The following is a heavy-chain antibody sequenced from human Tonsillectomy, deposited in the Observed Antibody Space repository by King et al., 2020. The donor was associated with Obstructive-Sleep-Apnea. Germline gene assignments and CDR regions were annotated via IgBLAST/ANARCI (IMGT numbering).Heavy chain of an antibody. CDR2: SYYSGST. J-gene: IGHJ5*02. CDR3: ARHYYDSSGSLNWFDP. V-gene: IGHV4-59*08. Sequence: VQLQESGPGLVKPSETLSLTCTVSGGSISSYCWSWIRQPPGKGLEWIGCSYYSGSTTYNPSLKSRVTISVDTFKNHFSLNLKFVTAAGTAAHYFARHYYDSSGSLNWFDPWGQGTQVTVSS. D-gene: IGHD3-22*01. CDR1: GGSISSYC.